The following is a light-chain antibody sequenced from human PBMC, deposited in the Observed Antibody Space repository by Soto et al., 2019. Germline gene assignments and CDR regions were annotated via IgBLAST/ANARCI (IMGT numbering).Light chain of an antibody. CDR1: QSVSNN. J-gene: IGKJ4*01. V-gene: IGKV3-15*01. Sequence: EIVMTQSPATLSVSPGERTTLSCRASQSVSNNLAWYQQKPGQAPRLLIYGSSTRATGIPDRFSGSGSGTEFTLTISSLQSEDFAVYYCQQHNNWPLTFGGGTKVGIK. CDR2: GSS. CDR3: QQHNNWPLT.